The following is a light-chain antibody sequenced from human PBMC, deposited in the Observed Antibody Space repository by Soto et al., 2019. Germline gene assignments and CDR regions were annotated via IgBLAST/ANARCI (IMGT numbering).Light chain of an antibody. J-gene: IGKJ1*01. CDR1: QSVSSSY. V-gene: IGKV3-20*01. Sequence: ESVLTQSPGTLYLSPGERATLSCRASQSVSSSYLAWYQQKPGQAPRLLIYDASSRATGIPDRFSGSGSGTDFTLTISRLVPEDFAVYYCQQYGSSPETFGQGTKVDIK. CDR2: DAS. CDR3: QQYGSSPET.